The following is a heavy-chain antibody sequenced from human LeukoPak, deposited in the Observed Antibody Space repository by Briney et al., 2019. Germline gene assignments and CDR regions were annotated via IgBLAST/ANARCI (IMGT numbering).Heavy chain of an antibody. D-gene: IGHD6-19*01. CDR2: ISGSGGST. CDR3: AKAAVMAVGGISFDY. CDR1: GFTFSSYA. V-gene: IGHV3-23*01. J-gene: IGHJ4*02. Sequence: PGGSLRLSCAASGFTFSSYAMSWVRQAPGKGLEWVSAISGSGGSTYYADSVKGRFTISRDNSKNTLYLQMNSLRAEDTAVYYCAKAAVMAVGGISFDYWDQGTLVTVSS.